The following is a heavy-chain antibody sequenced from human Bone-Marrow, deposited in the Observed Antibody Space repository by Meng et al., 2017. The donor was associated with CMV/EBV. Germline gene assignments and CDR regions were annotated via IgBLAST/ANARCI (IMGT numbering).Heavy chain of an antibody. J-gene: IGHJ4*02. D-gene: IGHD2-2*01. CDR3: ARDVLKYGYYFDY. V-gene: IGHV4-39*07. CDR1: GGSISSSSYY. CDR2: IYYSGST. Sequence: SCTVSGGSISSSSYYWGWIRQPPGKGLKWIGSIYYSGSTYYNPSLKSRVTISVDTSKNQFSLKLSSVTAEDSAVYYCARDVLKYGYYFDYWGQGTLVTVSS.